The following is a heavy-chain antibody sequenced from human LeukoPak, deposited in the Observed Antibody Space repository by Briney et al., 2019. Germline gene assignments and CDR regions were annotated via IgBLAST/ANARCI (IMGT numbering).Heavy chain of an antibody. CDR1: GFTFSTYA. Sequence: GGSLRLSCAASGFTFSTYAMHWVRQAPGKGLEYVSAISSDGDSTYYADSVKGRFTISRDNSKNSLYLQMNSLRTEDTALYYCAKDRGGYSSSSRYYYGMDVWGQGTTVTVSS. J-gene: IGHJ6*02. D-gene: IGHD6-6*01. V-gene: IGHV3-64*04. CDR2: ISSDGDST. CDR3: AKDRGGYSSSSRYYYGMDV.